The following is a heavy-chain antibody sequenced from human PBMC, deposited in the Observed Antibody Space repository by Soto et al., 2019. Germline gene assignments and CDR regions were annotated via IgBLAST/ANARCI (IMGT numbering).Heavy chain of an antibody. V-gene: IGHV3-30*03. CDR2: ISGDGINT. Sequence: QIQLVESGGDVVQPGRSLRLSCAASGFNFGFFGMHWVRQAPGKGLEWVAFISGDGINTHYADSVRGLFTLSRDYSKRTMYLQMDTLRDDDTALYYCARGNLSFDFDSWGQGTLVTVSS. CDR1: GFNFGFFG. CDR3: ARGNLSFDFDS. D-gene: IGHD1-26*01. J-gene: IGHJ4*02.